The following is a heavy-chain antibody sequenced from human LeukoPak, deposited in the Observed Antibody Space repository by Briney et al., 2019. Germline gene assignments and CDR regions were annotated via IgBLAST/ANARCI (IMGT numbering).Heavy chain of an antibody. Sequence: ASVKVSCKASGYTFTGYYMHWVRQAPGQGLGWMGWINPNSGGTNYAQKFQGRVTMTRDTSISTAYMELSRLRSDDTAVYYCAATIFGVADAFDIWGQGTMVTVSS. J-gene: IGHJ3*02. CDR1: GYTFTGYY. D-gene: IGHD3-3*01. CDR2: INPNSGGT. V-gene: IGHV1-2*02. CDR3: AATIFGVADAFDI.